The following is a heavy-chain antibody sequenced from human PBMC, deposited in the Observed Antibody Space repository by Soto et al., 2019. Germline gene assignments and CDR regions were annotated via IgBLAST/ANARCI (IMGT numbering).Heavy chain of an antibody. D-gene: IGHD6-19*01. Sequence: EVQLVESGGGFVKPGGSLTLSCAASGFTFSRIWMIWVRQAPGKGLDWVTRIKNRRDGGTTDYAAPVKGRFTISRDDSRSTLYLQMNSLKTEDTAVYYCAALRGGSGWKGYDAFDIWGQGTMVAVSS. CDR3: AALRGGSGWKGYDAFDI. CDR1: GFTFSRIW. CDR2: IKNRRDGGTT. J-gene: IGHJ3*02. V-gene: IGHV3-15*07.